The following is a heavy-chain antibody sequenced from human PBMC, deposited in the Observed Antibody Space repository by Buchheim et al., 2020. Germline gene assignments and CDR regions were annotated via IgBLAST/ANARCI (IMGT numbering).Heavy chain of an antibody. V-gene: IGHV3-66*01. D-gene: IGHD3-16*02. CDR3: ARDHTYDYVWGSYRSSSDY. J-gene: IGHJ4*02. CDR2: IYSGGST. Sequence: EVQLVESGGGLVQPGGSLRLSCAASGFTVSSNYMSWVRQAPGKGLEWVSVIYSGGSTYYADSVKGRFTISRDNSKNTLYLQMNSLRAEDTAVYYCARDHTYDYVWGSYRSSSDYWGQGTL. CDR1: GFTVSSNY.